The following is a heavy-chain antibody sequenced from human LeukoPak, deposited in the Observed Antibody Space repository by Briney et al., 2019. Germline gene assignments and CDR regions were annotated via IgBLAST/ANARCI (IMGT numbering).Heavy chain of an antibody. V-gene: IGHV3-23*01. CDR1: GFTFSSYA. J-gene: IGHJ4*02. Sequence: GGSLRLSCAASGFTFSSYAMSWVRQAPGKGLEWVSAISGSGGSTYYADSVKGRFTISRDNSKNTLYLQMNSLRAEDTAVYYCAKVPDLVVTQPGFHFDYWGQGTLVTVSS. CDR2: ISGSGGST. CDR3: AKVPDLVVTQPGFHFDY. D-gene: IGHD2-15*01.